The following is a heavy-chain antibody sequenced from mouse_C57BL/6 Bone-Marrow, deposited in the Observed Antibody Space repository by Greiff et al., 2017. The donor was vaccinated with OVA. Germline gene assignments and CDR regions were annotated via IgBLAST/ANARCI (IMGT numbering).Heavy chain of an antibody. Sequence: EVQVVESGGGLVQPGGSLSLSCAASGFTFTDSYMSWVRQPPGKALEWLGFVRNKANGYTTEYSASVKGRFTISRDNSQSILYLQMNALRAEDSATYYCARYNYGSSFAYWGKGTLVTVSA. CDR1: GFTFTDSY. J-gene: IGHJ3*01. CDR2: VRNKANGYTT. CDR3: ARYNYGSSFAY. V-gene: IGHV7-3*01. D-gene: IGHD1-1*01.